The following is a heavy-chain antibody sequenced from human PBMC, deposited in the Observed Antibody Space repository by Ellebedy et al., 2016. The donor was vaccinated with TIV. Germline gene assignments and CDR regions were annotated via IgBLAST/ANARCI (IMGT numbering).Heavy chain of an antibody. CDR2: IYYSGST. Sequence: MPGGSLRLSYTVSGGSISIYYWSWIRQPPGKGLEWIGYIYYSGSTNYNPSLKSRVTISVDTSKNQFSLKLSSVTAADTAVYYCARRSYGDYEYWFDPWGQGTLVTVSS. J-gene: IGHJ5*02. V-gene: IGHV4-59*08. CDR1: GGSISIYY. D-gene: IGHD4-17*01. CDR3: ARRSYGDYEYWFDP.